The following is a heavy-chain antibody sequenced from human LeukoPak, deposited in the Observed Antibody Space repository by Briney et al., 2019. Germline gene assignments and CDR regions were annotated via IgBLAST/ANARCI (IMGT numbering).Heavy chain of an antibody. CDR2: IYHSGST. V-gene: IGHV4-38-2*01. Sequence: SETLSLTCAVSGYSISSGYYWGWIRQPPGKGLEGIGSIYHSGSTYYNPSLKSRVTISVDTSKKQFSLKMSSVTAADTAVYYCARHVPYVVVITVFDYWGQGTLVTVSS. CDR1: GYSISSGYY. CDR3: ARHVPYVVVITVFDY. J-gene: IGHJ4*02. D-gene: IGHD3-22*01.